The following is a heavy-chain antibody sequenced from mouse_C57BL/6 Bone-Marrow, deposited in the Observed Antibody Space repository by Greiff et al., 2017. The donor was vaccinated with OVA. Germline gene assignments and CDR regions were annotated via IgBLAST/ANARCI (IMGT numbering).Heavy chain of an antibody. CDR3: ARQMAPYYYGSSYAMDY. CDR2: ISGGGGNT. CDR1: GFTFSSYT. J-gene: IGHJ4*01. V-gene: IGHV5-9*01. D-gene: IGHD1-1*01. Sequence: EVKLMESGGGLVKPGGSLKLSCAASGFTFSSYTMSWVRQTPEKRLEWVANISGGGGNTYYPDSVKGRFTISRDNAKNTLYLQMSSLRSEDTALYYCARQMAPYYYGSSYAMDYWGQGTSVTVSS.